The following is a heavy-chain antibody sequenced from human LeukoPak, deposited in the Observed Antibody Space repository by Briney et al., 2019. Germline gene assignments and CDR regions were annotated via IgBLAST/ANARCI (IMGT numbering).Heavy chain of an antibody. CDR3: ARESSVVRGVITDFDY. Sequence: GGSLRLSCAASGFTFTSYGMHWVRQAPGKGLEWVAFIRYDGSNKKYADSVKGRFSISRDNAKNSLYLQMNSLRVEDTAVYYCARESSVVRGVITDFDYWGQGTLVTVS. J-gene: IGHJ4*02. D-gene: IGHD3-10*01. CDR2: IRYDGSNK. V-gene: IGHV3-30*02. CDR1: GFTFTSYG.